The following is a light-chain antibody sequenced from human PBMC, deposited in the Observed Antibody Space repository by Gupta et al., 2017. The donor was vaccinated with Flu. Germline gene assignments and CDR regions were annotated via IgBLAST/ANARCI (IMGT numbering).Light chain of an antibody. V-gene: IGLV3-1*01. CDR2: QDN. Sequence: SYELIQSPSVSVSLRQTVTITCSGDELDDKYVSWFQQRPGHPPLLIIYQDNKRSSGIPQRFSGSTYGNSATIKISETEDLEEATDYCQAWQKSIVVFGGGTKVTVL. CDR3: QAWQKSIVV. J-gene: IGLJ1*01. CDR1: ELDDKY.